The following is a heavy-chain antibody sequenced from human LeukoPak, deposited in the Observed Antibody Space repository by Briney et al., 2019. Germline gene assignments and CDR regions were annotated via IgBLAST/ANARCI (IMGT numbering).Heavy chain of an antibody. CDR2: IIPILGIA. CDR3: ARLLPRYSSSWYEGSFDP. V-gene: IGHV1-69*04. CDR1: GGTFSSYA. J-gene: IGHJ5*02. Sequence: SVKVSCKASGGTFSSYAISWVRQAPGQGLEWMGRIIPILGIANYAQKFQGRVTIIADKSTSTAYMELSSLRSEDTAVYYCARLLPRYSSSWYEGSFDPWGQGTLVTVSS. D-gene: IGHD6-13*01.